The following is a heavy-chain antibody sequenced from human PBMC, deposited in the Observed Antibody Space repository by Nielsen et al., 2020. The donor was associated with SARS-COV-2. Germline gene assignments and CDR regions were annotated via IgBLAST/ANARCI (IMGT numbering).Heavy chain of an antibody. D-gene: IGHD6-19*01. Sequence: GESLKISCAASGFTFNIYAMAWVRRAPGRGLQWVTGVSASGGSTYYTDSVKGRFSISRDNSKNTLYLQMHSLRVEDTAVYYCAGAIGQWLVYYGMDVWGQGTTVTVSS. CDR3: AGAIGQWLVYYGMDV. CDR1: GFTFNIYA. CDR2: VSASGGST. V-gene: IGHV3-23*01. J-gene: IGHJ6*02.